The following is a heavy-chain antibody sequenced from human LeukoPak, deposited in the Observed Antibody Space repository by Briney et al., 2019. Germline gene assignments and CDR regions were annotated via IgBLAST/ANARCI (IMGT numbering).Heavy chain of an antibody. CDR3: ARHGQSTAMVTNWFDP. CDR1: GYSFTSYW. Sequence: GASLQISCNGSGYSFTSYWIGWVRQMPGKGLEWMGIIYPGDSDTRYSPPFQGQVTISADKSITTAYLQWSSLKASDTAMYYCARHGQSTAMVTNWFDPWGQGTRVTVSA. CDR2: IYPGDSDT. J-gene: IGHJ5*02. V-gene: IGHV5-51*01. D-gene: IGHD5-18*01.